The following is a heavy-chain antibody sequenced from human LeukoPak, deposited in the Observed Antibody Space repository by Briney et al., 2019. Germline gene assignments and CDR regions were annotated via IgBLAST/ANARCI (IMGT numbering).Heavy chain of an antibody. D-gene: IGHD3-22*01. V-gene: IGHV1-2*02. CDR3: ARSRYGSGYCSSDY. CDR1: GYTFTGYY. CDR2: INPNSGGT. J-gene: IGHJ4*02. Sequence: ASVKVSCKASGYTFTGYYIHWVRQAPGQGLEWMGWINPNSGGTNYAEEFQGRVTMTRDTSISTAYMELSRLRSDDTAVYYCARSRYGSGYCSSDYWGQGTLVTVS.